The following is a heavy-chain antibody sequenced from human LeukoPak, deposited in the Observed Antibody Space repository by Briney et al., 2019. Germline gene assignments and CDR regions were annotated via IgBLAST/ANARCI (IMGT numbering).Heavy chain of an antibody. CDR2: IYYSGST. V-gene: IGHV4-59*01. CDR3: ARASRNYDSSGLWYFDY. J-gene: IGHJ4*02. Sequence: SETLSLTCTVSGGSISSYYWNWIRQPPGKGLEWIGYIYYSGSTNYNPSLKSRVTISVDTSKNQFSLKLSSVTAADTAVYYCARASRNYDSSGLWYFDYWGQGTLVTVSS. CDR1: GGSISSYY. D-gene: IGHD3-22*01.